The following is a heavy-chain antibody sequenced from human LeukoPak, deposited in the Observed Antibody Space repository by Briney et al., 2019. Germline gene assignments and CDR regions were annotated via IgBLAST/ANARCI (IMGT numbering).Heavy chain of an antibody. V-gene: IGHV1-46*01. CDR2: FHPSGGST. Sequence: ASVEVSCKASGYTFTTYYIHWVRQAPGQGLGWMGVFHPSGGSTTYAQKFQGRVTMTRVASTSTVYMELSTLRSEDTAVYYCARGPGVTIAGDYFDYWGQGTLVTVSS. CDR1: GYTFTTYY. J-gene: IGHJ4*02. D-gene: IGHD6-19*01. CDR3: ARGPGVTIAGDYFDY.